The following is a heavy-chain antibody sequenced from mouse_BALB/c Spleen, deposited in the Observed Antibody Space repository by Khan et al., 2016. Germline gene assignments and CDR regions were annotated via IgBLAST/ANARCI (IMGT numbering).Heavy chain of an antibody. CDR1: GFTFNTNA. CDR2: IRSKSNNYAT. J-gene: IGHJ1*01. D-gene: IGHD1-1*01. CDR3: VRDFYYCGRGGCFDV. V-gene: IGHV10S3*01. Sequence: EVQLVETGGGLVQPKGSLKLSCAASGFTFNTNAMNWVRQAPGKGLEWVARIRSKSNNYATYYADSVKDRFTISRDDSQSILYLQMNNLKTEDTAMYYCVRDFYYCGRGGCFDVWGAGTTVTVSS.